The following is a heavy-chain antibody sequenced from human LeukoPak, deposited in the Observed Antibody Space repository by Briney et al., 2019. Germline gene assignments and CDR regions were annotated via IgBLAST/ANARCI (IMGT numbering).Heavy chain of an antibody. CDR2: ISYDGSNK. J-gene: IGHJ6*03. CDR1: GFTFSSYA. Sequence: PGRSLRLSCAASGFTFSSYAMYWVRQAPGKGLEWVAVISYDGSNKYYADSVKGRFTISRDNSKNTLYLQMNSLRAEDTAVYYCARDEPDYDILTGSVRYYYMDVWGKGTTVTVSS. CDR3: ARDEPDYDILTGSVRYYYMDV. D-gene: IGHD3-9*01. V-gene: IGHV3-30*01.